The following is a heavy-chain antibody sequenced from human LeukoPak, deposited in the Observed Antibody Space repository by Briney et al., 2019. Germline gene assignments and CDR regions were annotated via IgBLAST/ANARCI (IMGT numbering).Heavy chain of an antibody. V-gene: IGHV1-46*01. CDR1: GYTFTSYY. J-gene: IGHJ4*02. CDR3: ARAQYYYGSGSYSPLGY. CDR2: INPSGGST. Sequence: ASVKVSCKASGYTFTSYYMHWVRQAPGQGLEWMGIINPSGGSTSYAQKFQGRVTMTRDTSTSTVYMELRSLRSDDTAVYYCARAQYYYGSGSYSPLGYWGQGTLVTVSS. D-gene: IGHD3-10*01.